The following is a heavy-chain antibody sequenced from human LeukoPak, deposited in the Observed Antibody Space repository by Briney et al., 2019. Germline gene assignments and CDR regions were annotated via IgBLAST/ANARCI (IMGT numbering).Heavy chain of an antibody. CDR3: ARDRREGYSPSPAFDY. J-gene: IGHJ4*02. Sequence: GGSLRHSCAASGFTFSSYAMSWVRQAPGKRLEWVSVIYSGGSTYYADSEKGRFTISRDNSKNTLYLQMNSLRAEDTAVYYCARDRREGYSPSPAFDYWGQGTLVTVS. CDR2: IYSGGST. CDR1: GFTFSSYA. D-gene: IGHD5-24*01. V-gene: IGHV3-53*01.